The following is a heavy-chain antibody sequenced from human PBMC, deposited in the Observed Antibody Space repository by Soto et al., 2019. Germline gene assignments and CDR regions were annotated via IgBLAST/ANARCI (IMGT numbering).Heavy chain of an antibody. D-gene: IGHD3-3*01. Sequence: SETLSVTCAVYGGSFSGYYWSWIRQPPGKGLEWIGEINHSGSTNYNPSLKSRVTISVDTSKNQFSLKLSSVTAADTAVYYCARDHYDFWSGYYRYYYYGMDVWRQGTTVTVSS. V-gene: IGHV4-34*01. CDR2: INHSGST. J-gene: IGHJ6*02. CDR1: GGSFSGYY. CDR3: ARDHYDFWSGYYRYYYYGMDV.